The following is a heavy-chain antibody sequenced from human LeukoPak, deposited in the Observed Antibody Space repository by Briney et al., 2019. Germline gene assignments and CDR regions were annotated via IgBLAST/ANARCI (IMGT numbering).Heavy chain of an antibody. J-gene: IGHJ4*02. CDR1: GYTFTSYD. D-gene: IGHD5-24*01. CDR3: ARGKARDGYNYPGIFDY. V-gene: IGHV1-8*01. Sequence: ASVKVSCKASGYTFTSYDINWVRQATGHGLEWMGWMNPNSGNTGYAQKSQGRVTMTRNTSISTAYMELSSLRSEDTAVYYCARGKARDGYNYPGIFDYWGQGTLVTVSS. CDR2: MNPNSGNT.